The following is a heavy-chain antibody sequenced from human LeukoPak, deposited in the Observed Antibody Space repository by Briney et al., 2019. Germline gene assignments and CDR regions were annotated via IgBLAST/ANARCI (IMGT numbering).Heavy chain of an antibody. CDR1: GFTFSNYG. CDR2: IRYDGSNE. CDR3: ARVRDGYNFHYYYYMDV. J-gene: IGHJ6*03. Sequence: GGSLRLSCAASGFTFSNYGMHWVRQAPGKGLEGVAFIRYDGSNEYYADSVKDRFTISRDNSKSTLYLQMNSLRAEDTAVYYCARVRDGYNFHYYYYMDVWGKGTTVTISS. D-gene: IGHD5-24*01. V-gene: IGHV3-30*02.